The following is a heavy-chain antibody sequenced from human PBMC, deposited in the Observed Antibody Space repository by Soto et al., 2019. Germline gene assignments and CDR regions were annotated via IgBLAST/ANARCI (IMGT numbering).Heavy chain of an antibody. V-gene: IGHV1-69*06. CDR3: AGAPLAEDIVVVVAAIGPGGMGV. Sequence: ASVKVSCKASGGTFSSYAISWVRQAPGQGLEWMGGVIPIFGTANYAQKFQGRVTITADKSTSTAYMELSSLRSEDTAVYYCAGAPLAEDIVVVVAAIGPGGMGVWGQGTTVTVSS. J-gene: IGHJ6*02. CDR2: VIPIFGTA. D-gene: IGHD2-15*01. CDR1: GGTFSSYA.